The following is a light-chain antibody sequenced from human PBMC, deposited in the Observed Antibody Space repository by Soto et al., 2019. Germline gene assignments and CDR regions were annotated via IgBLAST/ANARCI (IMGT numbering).Light chain of an antibody. Sequence: QSVLTQPPSASGTPGQRVTISCSGSISNIGTNTVNWYQHLPGSAPKLLIFSNNQRPSGVPDRFSGSKSGTSASLAISGLPTDDEADYYCEAWDGSLNVVLFGGGTKLTVL. CDR2: SNN. V-gene: IGLV1-44*01. CDR3: EAWDGSLNVVL. CDR1: ISNIGTNT. J-gene: IGLJ2*01.